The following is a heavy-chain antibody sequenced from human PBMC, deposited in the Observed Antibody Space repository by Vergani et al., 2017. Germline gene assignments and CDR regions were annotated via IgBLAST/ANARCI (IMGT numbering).Heavy chain of an antibody. D-gene: IGHD6-19*01. V-gene: IGHV4-61*01. CDR3: ARAVGFYSSGWYKD. J-gene: IGHJ4*02. Sequence: QVQLQESGPGLVKPSETLSLTCTVSGGSVSSGSYYWSWIRQPPGKGLEWIGYIYYSGSTNYNPSLKSRVTISGDTSKNQFSLKLSSVTAADTAVYYCARAVGFYSSGWYKDWGQGTLVTVSA. CDR1: GGSVSSGSYY. CDR2: IYYSGST.